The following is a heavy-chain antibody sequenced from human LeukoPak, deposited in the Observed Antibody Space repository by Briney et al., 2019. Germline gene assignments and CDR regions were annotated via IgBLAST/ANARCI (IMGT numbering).Heavy chain of an antibody. Sequence: GGSLRLSCAASRFTFSNLAMSWVRQPPGKGLEWVSGISNTGGTTYYADSVQGRFTIYRDDSKNTPFLQMNSPRAEDTAVYFCAKPSRYYDTSGYFYAFDIWGQGTMVTVSS. CDR3: AKPSRYYDTSGYFYAFDI. CDR2: ISNTGGTT. CDR1: RFTFSNLA. V-gene: IGHV3-23*01. D-gene: IGHD3-22*01. J-gene: IGHJ3*02.